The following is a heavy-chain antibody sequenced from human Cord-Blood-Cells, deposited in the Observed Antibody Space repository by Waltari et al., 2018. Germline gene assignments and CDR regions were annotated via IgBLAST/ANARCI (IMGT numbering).Heavy chain of an antibody. Sequence: QVQLQESGPGLVKPSETLSLTCTVSGGSISSYYWSWIRQPPGKGLEWIGYICYSGSTNYNPSLRSRVTVSVDTSKSQWSLKLGSVAAADSAVYYCARSRILVYWGQGTLVTVSS. D-gene: IGHD3-3*01. J-gene: IGHJ4*02. CDR2: ICYSGST. CDR3: ARSRILVY. V-gene: IGHV4-59*01. CDR1: GGSISSYY.